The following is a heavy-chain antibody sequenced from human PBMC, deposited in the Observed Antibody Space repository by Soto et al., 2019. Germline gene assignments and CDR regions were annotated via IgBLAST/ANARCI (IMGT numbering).Heavy chain of an antibody. CDR1: GFTFTSSA. CDR3: AAIMITFGGVIPSR. J-gene: IGHJ4*02. V-gene: IGHV1-58*01. CDR2: IVVGSGNT. Sequence: QMQLVQSGPEVKKPGTSVKVSCKASGFTFTSSAVQWVRQARGQRLEWIGWIVVGSGNTNYAQKFQERVTITRDMSTSTAYMELSSLRSEDTAVYYCAAIMITFGGVIPSRWGQGTLVTVSS. D-gene: IGHD3-16*02.